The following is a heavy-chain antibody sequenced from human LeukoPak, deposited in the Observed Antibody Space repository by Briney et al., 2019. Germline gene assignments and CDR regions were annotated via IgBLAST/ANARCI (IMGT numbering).Heavy chain of an antibody. CDR2: IYYTGST. CDR1: GDSITSSTYY. CDR3: ARLYYYDAGGYPNP. J-gene: IGHJ5*02. V-gene: IGHV4-39*01. Sequence: SETLSLTCTVSGDSITSSTYYWGWTRQPPGKGLGWIGRIYYTGSTYYNPSLKSRVTISVDTSKNQFSLKLRSVTAADTAVYYCARLYYYDAGGYPNPWGQGTLVTVSS. D-gene: IGHD3-22*01.